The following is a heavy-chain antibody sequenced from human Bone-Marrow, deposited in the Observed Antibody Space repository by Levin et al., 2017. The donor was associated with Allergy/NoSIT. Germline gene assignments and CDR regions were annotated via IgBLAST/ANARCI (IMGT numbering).Heavy chain of an antibody. J-gene: IGHJ6*02. V-gene: IGHV3-9*01. CDR3: AKDTLSRYHQSEYYYCGMDV. CDR1: GFTFDDYA. Sequence: PGGSLRLSCAASGFTFDDYAMHWVRQAPGKGLEWVSGISWNSDNIGYADSVKGRSTISRDNAKNSLSLQMNTLRPEDTALYYCAKDTLSRYHQSEYYYCGMDVWGQGTTVTVSS. D-gene: IGHD1-14*01. CDR2: ISWNSDNI.